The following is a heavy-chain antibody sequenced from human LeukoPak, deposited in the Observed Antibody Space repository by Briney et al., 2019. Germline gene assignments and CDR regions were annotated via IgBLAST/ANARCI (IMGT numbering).Heavy chain of an antibody. J-gene: IGHJ4*02. CDR1: GFTFSDYY. CDR3: ARYSFDGSDYLLDY. D-gene: IGHD3-22*01. CDR2: ISGSSSDT. Sequence: PGGSLRLSCAPSGFTFSDYYMTWIRQAPGRGREWVSYISGSSSDTNYADSVKGRFTIPRDNAKNSLSLQMNSLSADGTALYYCARYSFDGSDYLLDYWGQGTLVTVSS. V-gene: IGHV3-11*03.